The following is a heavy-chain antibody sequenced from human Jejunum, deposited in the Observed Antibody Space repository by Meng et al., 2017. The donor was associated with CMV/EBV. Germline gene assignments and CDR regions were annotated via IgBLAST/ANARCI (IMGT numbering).Heavy chain of an antibody. CDR2: IKQDGSAK. D-gene: IGHD6-6*01. CDR1: GLTFSTFW. V-gene: IGHV3-7*01. Sequence: RLSCASSGLTFSTFWMSWFRQAPGKGLEWVAHIKQDGSAKYYVDSVKGRFTISRDNTENSLFLQMNTLRAEDTAVYYCATTSGSSYWGQGALVTVSS. CDR3: ATTSGSSY. J-gene: IGHJ4*02.